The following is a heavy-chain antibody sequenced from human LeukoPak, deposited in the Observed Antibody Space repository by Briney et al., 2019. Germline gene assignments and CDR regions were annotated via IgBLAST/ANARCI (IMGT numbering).Heavy chain of an antibody. Sequence: ASVKDSCKSCGYTFIGYYIHWVRQAPGQGLEWMGWINPNRGGTNYAQKFQGRVTMNRDTSISTAYMELSRLRSDDTAVYYCARDSGERGSGSYLIAYWGQGTLVTVSS. D-gene: IGHD3-10*01. CDR1: GYTFIGYY. CDR3: ARDSGERGSGSYLIAY. V-gene: IGHV1-2*02. CDR2: INPNRGGT. J-gene: IGHJ4*02.